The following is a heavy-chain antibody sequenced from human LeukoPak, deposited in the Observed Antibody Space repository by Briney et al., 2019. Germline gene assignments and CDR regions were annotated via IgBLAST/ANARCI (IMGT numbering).Heavy chain of an antibody. V-gene: IGHV5-51*01. CDR3: ARRYYGDYGFDY. D-gene: IGHD4-17*01. CDR1: GYSFTSYW. J-gene: IGHJ4*02. CDR2: IYPDDSGT. Sequence: GESQKISCKGSGYSFTSYWIGWVRQMPGKGLGGMGIIYPDDSGTRYSPSFQGQVTISADKSINTAYLQWSRLKDSDSAMYYCARRYYGDYGFDYWGQGALVTVSS.